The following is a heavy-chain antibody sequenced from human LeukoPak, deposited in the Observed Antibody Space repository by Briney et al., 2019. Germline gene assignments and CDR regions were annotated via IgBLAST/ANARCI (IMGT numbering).Heavy chain of an antibody. CDR1: GYTFTSYD. D-gene: IGHD3-3*01. Sequence: GASVKVSCKASGYTFTSYDINWVRQATGQGLEWMGWMNPNSGNTGYAQKFQGRVTITRNTSISTAYMELSSLRSEDTAVYYCARAYGFLEWLKCAFDIWGQGTMVTVSS. J-gene: IGHJ3*02. CDR2: MNPNSGNT. CDR3: ARAYGFLEWLKCAFDI. V-gene: IGHV1-8*03.